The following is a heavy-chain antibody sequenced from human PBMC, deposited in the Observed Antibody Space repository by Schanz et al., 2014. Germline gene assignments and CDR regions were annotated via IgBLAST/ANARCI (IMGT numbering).Heavy chain of an antibody. J-gene: IGHJ4*02. CDR3: ARAHGNNWYGKGLDY. V-gene: IGHV3-23*01. Sequence: EVQLLESGGGLVQPGGSLRLSCAASGFTFSSYAMSWVRQAPGKGLEWVSAISGSGGSTYYADSVKGRFTISRDNSKTTLSLQMNSLRAGDTAVYYCARAHGNNWYGKGLDYWGQGTQVTVSS. D-gene: IGHD1-1*01. CDR2: ISGSGGST. CDR1: GFTFSSYA.